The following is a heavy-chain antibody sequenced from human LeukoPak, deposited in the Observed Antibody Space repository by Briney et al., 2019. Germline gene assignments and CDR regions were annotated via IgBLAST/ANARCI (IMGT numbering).Heavy chain of an antibody. J-gene: IGHJ4*02. Sequence: TSETLSLTCSVSGGSISNYYWSWFRQPPGKGLEWIGYIHYSGSTNYNPSLGSRVTISLDTSKKQFSLRLSSVTAADTAVYYCASSDWNYVRWGQGTLVTVSS. V-gene: IGHV4-59*08. CDR2: IHYSGST. CDR1: GGSISNYY. CDR3: ASSDWNYVR. D-gene: IGHD1-7*01.